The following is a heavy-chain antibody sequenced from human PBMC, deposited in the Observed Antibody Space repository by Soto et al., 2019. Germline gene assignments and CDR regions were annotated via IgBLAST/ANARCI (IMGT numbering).Heavy chain of an antibody. J-gene: IGHJ6*02. D-gene: IGHD3-3*01. CDR3: ARIDFWSGMDV. CDR2: MNSDGSST. Sequence: EVQLVESGGGVVQPGGSLRVSCAASGFTFSSFWMYWVRQAPGKGLAWVSRMNSDGSSTNYADSVRGRVTISRDNAKNTLYLQMNSLSAEDTAVYYCARIDFWSGMDVWGQGTTVTVSS. CDR1: GFTFSSFW. V-gene: IGHV3-74*01.